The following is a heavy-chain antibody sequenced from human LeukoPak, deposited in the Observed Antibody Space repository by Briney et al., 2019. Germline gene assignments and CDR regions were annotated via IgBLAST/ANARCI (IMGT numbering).Heavy chain of an antibody. J-gene: IGHJ4*02. V-gene: IGHV3-11*01. CDR3: ARGPRILAAGSYYFDY. D-gene: IGHD6-13*01. Sequence: GGSLRLSCAASGFSFKDYYFSWIRQAPGKGLEWVSFINVNGGATYYADFVKGRFTISRDNAKSSLYLEMNSLRVEDTAVYYCARGPRILAAGSYYFDYWGQGSLVTVSS. CDR1: GFSFKDYY. CDR2: INVNGGAT.